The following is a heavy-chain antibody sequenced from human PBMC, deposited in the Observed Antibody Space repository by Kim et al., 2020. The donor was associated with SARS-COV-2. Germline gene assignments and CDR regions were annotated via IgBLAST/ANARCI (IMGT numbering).Heavy chain of an antibody. Sequence: SETLSLTCIVSGGSLSSENYYWGWIRQPPGKGLEWIGSIFYTGRTYSNPSLMSRVTLSVDASTTQFSLKVNSVTAADTAVYYCARQTMTMIVIEMWGQGILVTVSS. V-gene: IGHV4-39*01. CDR1: GGSLSSENYY. CDR3: ARQTMTMIVIEM. CDR2: IFYTGRT. D-gene: IGHD3-22*01. J-gene: IGHJ3*01.